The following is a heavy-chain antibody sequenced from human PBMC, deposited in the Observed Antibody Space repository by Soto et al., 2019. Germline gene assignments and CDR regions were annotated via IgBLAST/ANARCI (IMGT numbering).Heavy chain of an antibody. V-gene: IGHV1-3*01. D-gene: IGHD6-19*01. J-gene: IGHJ4*02. CDR1: GYAFTTYP. CDR2: FNAGNGDT. CDR3: ARSRYSSVWDLDH. Sequence: QVPLVQSGGGVKKPGAPVKVSCKASGYAFTTYPLHWVRQAPGPRLEWMGCFNAGNGDTKYSQRFQGRVTITCDTAASTASLQLSSLTSEDTAVYYCARSRYSSVWDLDHWGQGTLVSVSS.